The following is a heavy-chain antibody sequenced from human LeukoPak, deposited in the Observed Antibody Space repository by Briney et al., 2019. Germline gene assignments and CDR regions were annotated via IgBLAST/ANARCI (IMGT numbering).Heavy chain of an antibody. Sequence: SETLSLTCAVHGGSFSGYYWSWIRQPPGKGLEWIGEINHSGSTNYDPSLKSRVTISVDTSKNQFSLKLSSVTAADTAVYYCARGTPPPAHYYDSSGYYFWGQGTLVTVSS. CDR2: INHSGST. D-gene: IGHD3-22*01. J-gene: IGHJ4*02. V-gene: IGHV4-34*01. CDR3: ARGTPPPAHYYDSSGYYF. CDR1: GGSFSGYY.